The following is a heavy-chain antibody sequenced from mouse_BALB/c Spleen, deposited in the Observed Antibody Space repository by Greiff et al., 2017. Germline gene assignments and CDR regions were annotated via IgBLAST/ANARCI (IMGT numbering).Heavy chain of an antibody. D-gene: IGHD1-1*01. V-gene: IGHV5-6*01. Sequence: EVKLVESGGDLVKPGGSLKLSCAASGFTFSSYGMSWVRQTPDKRLEWVATISSGGSYTYYPDSVKGRFTISRDNAKNTLYLQMSSLKSEDTAMYYCARDYEYWGQGTLVTVSA. CDR1: GFTFSSYG. CDR3: ARDYEY. CDR2: ISSGGSYT. J-gene: IGHJ3*01.